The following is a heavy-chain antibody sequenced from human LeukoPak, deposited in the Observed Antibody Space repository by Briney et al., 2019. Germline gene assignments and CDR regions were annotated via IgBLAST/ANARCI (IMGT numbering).Heavy chain of an antibody. V-gene: IGHV3-48*04. CDR1: GFTFSSYS. CDR2: IRSSGSTI. J-gene: IGHJ4*02. Sequence: GGSLRLSCAASGFTFSSYSMNWVRQAPGKGLEWVSYIRSSGSTIYYADSVKGRFTISRDNAKNLLYLQMNNLRAEDTAVYYCARDHDSSDYKFDYWGQGTLVTVSS. D-gene: IGHD3-22*01. CDR3: ARDHDSSDYKFDY.